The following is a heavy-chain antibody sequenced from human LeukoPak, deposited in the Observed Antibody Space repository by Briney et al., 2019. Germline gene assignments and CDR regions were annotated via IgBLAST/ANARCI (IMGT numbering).Heavy chain of an antibody. D-gene: IGHD6-13*01. Sequence: ASVKVSCKASGYTFNDYYMHWVRQAPGQGLEWMGWINPNSGGTNYAQKFQGRVTMTRDTSISTAYMELSRLRSDDTAVYYCARDKDPYSSSWSRLNTNNWFDPWGQGTLVTVSS. CDR2: INPNSGGT. V-gene: IGHV1-2*02. CDR1: GYTFNDYY. CDR3: ARDKDPYSSSWSRLNTNNWFDP. J-gene: IGHJ5*02.